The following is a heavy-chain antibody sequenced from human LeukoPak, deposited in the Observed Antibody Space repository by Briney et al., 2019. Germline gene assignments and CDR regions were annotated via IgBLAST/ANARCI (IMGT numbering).Heavy chain of an antibody. CDR3: AKAPRAFHYYMDV. CDR1: GFTFSSYG. Sequence: GRSLRLSCAASGFTFSSYGMHWVRQAPGKGLEWVAVTWYDGSNKYYADSVKGRFTISRDNSKNTLYLQMNSLRAEDTAVYYCAKAPRAFHYYMDVWGKGTTVTVSS. CDR2: TWYDGSNK. V-gene: IGHV3-33*06. D-gene: IGHD2/OR15-2a*01. J-gene: IGHJ6*03.